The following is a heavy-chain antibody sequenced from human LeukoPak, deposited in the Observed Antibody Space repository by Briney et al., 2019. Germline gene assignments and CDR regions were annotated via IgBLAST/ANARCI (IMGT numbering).Heavy chain of an antibody. V-gene: IGHV4-31*03. CDR1: GGSISSDVYY. Sequence: PSETLSLTCTVSGGSISSDVYYWSWIRQDPGKGLEWIGYIYYSGITYYNPSLKSRDTISLDTSRNQFSLRVTSVTAADTAVYYCAGDPRGYGVDVWGQGTTVTVSS. CDR3: AGDPRGYGVDV. J-gene: IGHJ6*02. D-gene: IGHD3-10*01. CDR2: IYYSGIT.